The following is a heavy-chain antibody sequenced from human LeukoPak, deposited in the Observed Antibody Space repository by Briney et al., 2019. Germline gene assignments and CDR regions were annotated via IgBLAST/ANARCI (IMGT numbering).Heavy chain of an antibody. V-gene: IGHV4-31*03. Sequence: SQTLSLTCTVSGGSISSGGFYWSWIRQHSGKGLEWIGYIYYSGRAYYNPSLKNRVTISVDTSKNQFTLNLSSVTAADTAVYYCARTYGSKSNYYFDYWGQGTLVTVSS. J-gene: IGHJ4*02. CDR3: ARTYGSKSNYYFDY. CDR2: IYYSGRA. D-gene: IGHD3-10*01. CDR1: GGSISSGGFY.